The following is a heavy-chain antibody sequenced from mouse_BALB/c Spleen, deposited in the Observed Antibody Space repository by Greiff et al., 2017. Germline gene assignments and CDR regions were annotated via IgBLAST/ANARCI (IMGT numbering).Heavy chain of an antibody. J-gene: IGHJ2*01. V-gene: IGHV5-6-5*01. CDR1: GFTFSSYA. CDR3: ARNYDGYYVSDY. D-gene: IGHD2-3*01. Sequence: EVKVVESGGGLVKPGGSLKLSCAASGFTFSSYAMSWVRQTPEKRLEWVASISSGGSTYYPDSVKGRFTISRDNARNILYLQMSSLRSEDTAMYYCARNYDGYYVSDYWGQGTTLTVSS. CDR2: ISSGGST.